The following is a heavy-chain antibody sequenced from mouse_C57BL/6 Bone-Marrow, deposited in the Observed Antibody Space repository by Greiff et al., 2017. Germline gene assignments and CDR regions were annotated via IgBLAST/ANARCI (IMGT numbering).Heavy chain of an antibody. CDR3: ARYYYGSSYVYYYAMDY. Sequence: EVMLVESGGGLVQPGGSLSLSCAASGFTFTDYYMSWVRQPPGKALEWLGFIRNKANGYTTEYSASVKGRFTISRDNSQSILYLQMNALRAEDSATYYCARYYYGSSYVYYYAMDYWGQGTSVTVSS. CDR2: IRNKANGYTT. D-gene: IGHD1-1*01. CDR1: GFTFTDYY. V-gene: IGHV7-3*01. J-gene: IGHJ4*01.